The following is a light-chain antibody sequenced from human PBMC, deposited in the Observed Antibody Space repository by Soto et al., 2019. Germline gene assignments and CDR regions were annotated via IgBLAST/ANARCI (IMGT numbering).Light chain of an antibody. V-gene: IGLV2-14*01. Sequence: SVLAQPASVSGSPGQSITISCTGTISDVGDYNHVSWYQQHPGKAPKLMIYDVSNRPSGISNRFSGSKSGNTASLTISGLQAEDEADYFCSSFSRISNRVFGTGTKLTVL. CDR1: ISDVGDYNH. CDR3: SSFSRISNRV. CDR2: DVS. J-gene: IGLJ1*01.